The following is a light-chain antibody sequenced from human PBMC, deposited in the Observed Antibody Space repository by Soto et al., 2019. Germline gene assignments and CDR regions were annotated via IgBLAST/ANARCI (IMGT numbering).Light chain of an antibody. Sequence: EIVMTQSPATLSVSPGERAALSCGASQSVSSNYLAWYQQKPGQAPRLLIYGASSRATGIPDRFSGSGSGTEFTLTISSLQSEDFAVYYCQQYNNWPPWTFGQGTKVDIK. J-gene: IGKJ1*01. V-gene: IGKV3D-15*01. CDR3: QQYNNWPPWT. CDR1: QSVSSN. CDR2: GAS.